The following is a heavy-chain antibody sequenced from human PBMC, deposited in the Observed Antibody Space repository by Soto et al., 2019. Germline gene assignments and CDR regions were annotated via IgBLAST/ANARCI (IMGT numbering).Heavy chain of an antibody. D-gene: IGHD3-10*01. Sequence: QVQLVQSGAEVKKPGSSVKVCCKASGGIFSTYAISWLRQAAGQGLEWMGGIIPIFGTPNYAQRFQGRVTITADESTSTAYMELSRLRSEDTAVYYCARDRDDYGSGNYYNRIDFWGQGTLVTVSS. J-gene: IGHJ4*02. V-gene: IGHV1-69*01. CDR1: GGIFSTYA. CDR3: ARDRDDYGSGNYYNRIDF. CDR2: IIPIFGTP.